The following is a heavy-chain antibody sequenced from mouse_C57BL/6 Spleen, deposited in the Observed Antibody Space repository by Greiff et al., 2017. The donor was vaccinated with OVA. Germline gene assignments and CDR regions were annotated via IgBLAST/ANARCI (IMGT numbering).Heavy chain of an antibody. V-gene: IGHV1-15*01. Sequence: QVQLQQSGAELVRPGASVTLSCTASGYTFTDYEMHWVKQTPVHGLEWIGAIDPETGGTAYNQKFKGKAILTADKSSSTAYMELRSLTSEDSAVDYCTRYGYSTYAMDYWGKGTSVTVSS. J-gene: IGHJ4*01. CDR3: TRYGYSTYAMDY. CDR2: IDPETGGT. CDR1: GYTFTDYE. D-gene: IGHD2-2*01.